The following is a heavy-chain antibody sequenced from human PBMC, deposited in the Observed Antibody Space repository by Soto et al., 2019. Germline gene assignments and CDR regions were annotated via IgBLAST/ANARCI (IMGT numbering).Heavy chain of an antibody. D-gene: IGHD6-13*01. CDR1: GFTFSSYA. CDR3: AKDLYSSSWPYYYYYMDV. Sequence: EVQLLESGGGLVQPGGSLRLSCAASGFTFSSYAMSWVRQAPGKGLEWVSAISGSGGSTYYADSVKGRFTISRDNSKNTLYLQMNSLRAEDTAVYYCAKDLYSSSWPYYYYYMDVWGKGTTVTVS. V-gene: IGHV3-23*01. CDR2: ISGSGGST. J-gene: IGHJ6*03.